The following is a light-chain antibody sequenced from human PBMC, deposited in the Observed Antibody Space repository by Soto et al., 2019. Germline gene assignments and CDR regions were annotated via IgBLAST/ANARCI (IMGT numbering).Light chain of an antibody. CDR3: QQYGSSPS. V-gene: IGKV3-20*01. CDR2: GAS. J-gene: IGKJ5*01. CDR1: QSVSSSY. Sequence: IVLTQSPGTLSLSPGERATLSCRASQSVSSSYLAWYQQKPGQAPRLLIYGASSRATGIPDRFSGSGSGTDFTLTISRVEPEDFAVYYCQQYGSSPSFGQGTRLEIK.